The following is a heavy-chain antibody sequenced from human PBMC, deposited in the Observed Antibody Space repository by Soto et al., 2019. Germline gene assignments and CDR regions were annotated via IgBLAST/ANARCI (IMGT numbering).Heavy chain of an antibody. D-gene: IGHD1-1*01. CDR3: ARDSKLVVARLQN. J-gene: IGHJ4*02. Sequence: GGSLRLSCEISAFTFSSYWMNWVRQAPGKGLEWVASMSGISNYIYHAESVRGRFTISRDSAKNSLFLQLNSLRVEDSAIYYCARDSKLVVARLQNWGQGTQVTVSS. V-gene: IGHV3-21*06. CDR2: MSGISNYI. CDR1: AFTFSSYW.